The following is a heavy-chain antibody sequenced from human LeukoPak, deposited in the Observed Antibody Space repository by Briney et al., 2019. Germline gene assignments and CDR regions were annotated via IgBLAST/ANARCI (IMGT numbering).Heavy chain of an antibody. CDR3: AREFYGSESYYFLDY. J-gene: IGHJ4*02. D-gene: IGHD3-10*01. CDR1: GGSISSYY. Sequence: PSETLSLTCTVSGGSISSYYWSWIRQPAGKGLEWIGRIYNSGSTNYNPSLKTRVTITVDTSKNQFSLKLSSVTAADTAVYYCAREFYGSESYYFLDYWGKGNLVTVSS. CDR2: IYNSGST. V-gene: IGHV4-4*07.